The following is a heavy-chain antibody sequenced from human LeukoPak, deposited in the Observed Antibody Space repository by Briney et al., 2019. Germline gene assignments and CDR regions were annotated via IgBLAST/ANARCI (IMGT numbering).Heavy chain of an antibody. J-gene: IGHJ3*02. Sequence: GGSLRLSCAASGFTFSNAWMSWVRQAPGKGLEWVGRIKSKTDGGTTDYAAPVKGRFTISRDDSKNTLYLQMNSLKTEDTAVYYCVVVITRDAFDIWGQGTMVTVSS. V-gene: IGHV3-15*01. D-gene: IGHD3-22*01. CDR3: VVVITRDAFDI. CDR1: GFTFSNAW. CDR2: IKSKTDGGTT.